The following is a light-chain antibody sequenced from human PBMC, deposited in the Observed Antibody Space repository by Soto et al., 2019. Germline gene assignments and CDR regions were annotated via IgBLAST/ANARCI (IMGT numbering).Light chain of an antibody. CDR1: QGIGDT. CDR2: DTS. CDR3: QPPAHLLLT. Sequence: TQTQTTLSVSLVEGAILSCRASQGIGDTLAWYQHKPGQTPRLLIYDTSTRATGVPTRFSGSRSGAEFTLTISILHSEDFAFYYCQPPAHLLLTVAGGTKVDIK. J-gene: IGKJ4*01. V-gene: IGKV3-15*01.